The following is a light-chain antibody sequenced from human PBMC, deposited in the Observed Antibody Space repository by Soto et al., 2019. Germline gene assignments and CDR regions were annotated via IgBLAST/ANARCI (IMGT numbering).Light chain of an antibody. Sequence: TQSPDTLSLPPVERATLSCSASQSISSYLAWYQQKPGQAPRLLIYGASTRATGIPARFSGSGSGTEFTLIFSSLQSEDSAVYYCQQYNSWLWSFGQGTKV. CDR3: QQYNSWLWS. CDR2: GAS. J-gene: IGKJ1*01. V-gene: IGKV3-15*01. CDR1: QSISSY.